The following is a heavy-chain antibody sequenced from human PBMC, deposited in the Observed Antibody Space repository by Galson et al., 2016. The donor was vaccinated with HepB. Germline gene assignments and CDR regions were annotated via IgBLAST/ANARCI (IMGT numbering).Heavy chain of an antibody. J-gene: IGHJ4*02. CDR2: ISGPGDRR. CDR3: ATSNSYGYVH. D-gene: IGHD5-18*01. V-gene: IGHV3-23*01. Sequence: SLRLSCAASGFTFSTHAMSWVRQAPGKGLEWVSAISGPGDRRAYADSVKGRFTISRDNLKNTVHLQMDSLRAEDTALYYCATSNSYGYVHWGQGALVTVSS. CDR1: GFTFSTHA.